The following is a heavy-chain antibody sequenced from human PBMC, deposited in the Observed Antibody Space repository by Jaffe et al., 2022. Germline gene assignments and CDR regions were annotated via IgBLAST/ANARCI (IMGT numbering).Heavy chain of an antibody. J-gene: IGHJ6*03. Sequence: QVQLQESGPGLVKPSQTLSLTCTVSGGSISSGSYYWSWIRQPAGKGLEWIGRIYTSGSTNYNPSLKSRVTISVDTSKNQFSLKLSSVTAADTAVYYCAQCAARDRYSYYYYMDVWGKGTTVTVSS. CDR3: AQCAARDRYSYYYYMDV. CDR2: IYTSGST. CDR1: GGSISSGSYY. D-gene: IGHD2-21*01. V-gene: IGHV4-61*02.